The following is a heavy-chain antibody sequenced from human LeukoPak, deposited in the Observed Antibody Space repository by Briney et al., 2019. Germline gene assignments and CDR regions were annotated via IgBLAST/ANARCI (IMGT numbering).Heavy chain of an antibody. Sequence: SETLSHTCTVSGGSISSGGYYWSWIRQHPGKGLEWIGYIYYSGSTYYNPSLKSRVTISVDTSKNQFSLKLSSVTAADTAVYYCARVRQGTFDYWGQGTLVTVSS. D-gene: IGHD1-1*01. CDR3: ARVRQGTFDY. J-gene: IGHJ4*02. CDR2: IYYSGST. V-gene: IGHV4-31*03. CDR1: GGSISSGGYY.